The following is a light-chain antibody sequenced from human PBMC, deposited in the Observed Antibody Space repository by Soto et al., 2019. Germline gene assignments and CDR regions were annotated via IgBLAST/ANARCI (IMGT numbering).Light chain of an antibody. V-gene: IGLV1-47*01. CDR2: MNN. Sequence: QSVLTKPPAASGTPGQRVTISCSGSSSNIGGNSVYWYQQLPGTAPKLLIYMNNQRPSGVPDRFSGSKSGTSASLAISGLRSEDEAGYYCAAWDDSLSGPAFGGGTQLTVL. J-gene: IGLJ2*01. CDR3: AAWDDSLSGPA. CDR1: SSNIGGNS.